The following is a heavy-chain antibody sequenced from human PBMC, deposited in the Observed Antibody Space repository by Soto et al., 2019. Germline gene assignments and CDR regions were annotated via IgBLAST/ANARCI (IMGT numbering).Heavy chain of an antibody. V-gene: IGHV3-21*01. D-gene: IGHD2-15*01. CDR1: GFTFSIYT. Sequence: EVQLVESGGGLVKPGGSLRLSCAASGFTFSIYTMTWVRQAPGKGLEWVSSISDTSSHIYYSDSVEGRFTVSRDNAKKSLFLQVNSLRAEDTAVYYCARVRSGGSGYFDYWGRGTLVTVSS. J-gene: IGHJ4*02. CDR3: ARVRSGGSGYFDY. CDR2: ISDTSSHI.